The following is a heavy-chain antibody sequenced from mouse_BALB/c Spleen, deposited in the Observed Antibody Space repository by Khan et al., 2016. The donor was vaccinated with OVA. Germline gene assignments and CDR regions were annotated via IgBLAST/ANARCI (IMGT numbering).Heavy chain of an antibody. CDR2: IHPSNGGT. CDR1: GYTFTNYY. CDR3: SRSGYGTFAY. D-gene: IGHD2-1*01. J-gene: IGHJ3*01. V-gene: IGHV1S81*02. Sequence: QVQLKQSGAELVKPGASVRLSCKASGYTFTNYYLYWVKQRPGHGLEWIGDIHPSNGGTNFNEKFKNKVTLTVDQSSSTAYMQLGSLTSEDSAVYYCSRSGYGTFAYWGQGTLVTVSA.